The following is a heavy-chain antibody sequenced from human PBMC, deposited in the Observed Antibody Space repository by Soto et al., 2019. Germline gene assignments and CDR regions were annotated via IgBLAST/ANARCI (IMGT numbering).Heavy chain of an antibody. CDR1: GFTFSSYA. V-gene: IGHV3-30-3*01. D-gene: IGHD6-13*01. CDR2: ISYDGSNK. J-gene: IGHJ4*02. CDR3: ARDLGSSWYFDY. Sequence: GGSLRLSCAASGFTFSSYAMHWVRQAPGKGLEWVAVISYDGSNKYYADSVKGRFTISRDNSKNTLYLQMNSLRAEDTAVYYCARDLGSSWYFDYWGQGTLVTVSS.